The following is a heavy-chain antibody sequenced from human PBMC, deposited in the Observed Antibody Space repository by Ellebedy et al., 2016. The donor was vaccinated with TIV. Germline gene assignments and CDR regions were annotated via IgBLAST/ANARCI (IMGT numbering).Heavy chain of an antibody. CDR1: GFTFSSFW. CDR3: ARRYFDY. J-gene: IGHJ4*02. V-gene: IGHV3-7*01. Sequence: GESLKISXAASGFTFSSFWMSWVHQAPGKGLEWVANIKQDGSEKYYVDSVKGRFTISRDNAKNSLYLQMNSLRAEDTAVYYCARRYFDYWGQGTLVTVSS. CDR2: IKQDGSEK.